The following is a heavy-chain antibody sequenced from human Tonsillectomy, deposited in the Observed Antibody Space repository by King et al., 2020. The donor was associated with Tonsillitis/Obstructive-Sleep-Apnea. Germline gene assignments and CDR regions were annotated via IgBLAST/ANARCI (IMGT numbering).Heavy chain of an antibody. CDR3: ARHTSYSSSDY. Sequence: QLVQSGAEVKKSGESLKISCKGSGYSFTTYWIGWVRQTPGKGLEWMGIIYPGDSDTRYSPSFQGQVTISADKSINTAYVQWNSLKASDTAMYYCARHTSYSSSDYWGQGTLVTVSS. CDR2: IYPGDSDT. D-gene: IGHD6-6*01. CDR1: GYSFTTYW. J-gene: IGHJ4*02. V-gene: IGHV5-51*01.